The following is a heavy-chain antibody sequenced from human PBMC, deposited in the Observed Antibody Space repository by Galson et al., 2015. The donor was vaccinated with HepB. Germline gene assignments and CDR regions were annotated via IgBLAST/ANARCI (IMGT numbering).Heavy chain of an antibody. CDR2: INHSGST. CDR3: ARPRHPRGYYDSSGYPFDY. Sequence: SETLSLTCAVYGGSFSGYYWSWIRQPPGKGLEWIGEINHSGSTNYNPSLKSRVTISVDTSKNQFSLKLSSVTAADTAVYYCARPRHPRGYYDSSGYPFDYWGQGTLVTVSS. V-gene: IGHV4-34*01. CDR1: GGSFSGYY. J-gene: IGHJ4*02. D-gene: IGHD3-22*01.